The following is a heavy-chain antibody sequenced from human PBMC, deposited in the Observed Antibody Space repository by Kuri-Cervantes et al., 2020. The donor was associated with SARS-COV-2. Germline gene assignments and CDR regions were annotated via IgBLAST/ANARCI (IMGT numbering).Heavy chain of an antibody. Sequence: GESLKISCAASGFTFSSYAMSWVRQAPWKGLEWVSAISGSGGSTYYADSVKGRFTISRDNSKNTLYLQMNSLRAEDTAVYYCAKDHGYSSSWPIDYWGQGTLVTVSS. J-gene: IGHJ4*02. CDR2: ISGSGGST. CDR3: AKDHGYSSSWPIDY. D-gene: IGHD6-13*01. V-gene: IGHV3-23*01. CDR1: GFTFSSYA.